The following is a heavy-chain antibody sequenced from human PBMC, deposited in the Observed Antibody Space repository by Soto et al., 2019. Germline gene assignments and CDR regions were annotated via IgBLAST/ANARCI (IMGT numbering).Heavy chain of an antibody. J-gene: IGHJ4*02. CDR2: IYYSGST. V-gene: IGHV4-59*01. CDR3: ARGDDIFPRYHLAY. Sequence: SETLSLTCTVSGGSISSYYWSWIRQPPGKGLEWIGYIYYSGSTNYNPSLKSRVTISVDTSKNQFSLKLSSVTAADTAVYYCARGDDIFPRYHLAYWGQGTLVTVSS. D-gene: IGHD3-9*01. CDR1: GGSISSYY.